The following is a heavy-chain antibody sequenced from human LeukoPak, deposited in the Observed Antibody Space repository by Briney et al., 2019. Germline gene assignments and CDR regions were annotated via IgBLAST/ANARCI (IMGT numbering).Heavy chain of an antibody. J-gene: IGHJ4*02. Sequence: GGSLRLSWAASGFTFSSYWMSWVRQAPGKGLEWVANIKQDGSEKYYVDSVKGRFTISRDNAKNSLYLQMNSLRAEDTAVYYCARAPSGGTLDYWGQGTLVTVSS. CDR1: GFTFSSYW. CDR3: ARAPSGGTLDY. V-gene: IGHV3-7*04. D-gene: IGHD3-16*01. CDR2: IKQDGSEK.